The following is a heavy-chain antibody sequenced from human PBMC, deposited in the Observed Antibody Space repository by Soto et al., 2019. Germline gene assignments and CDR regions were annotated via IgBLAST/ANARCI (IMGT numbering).Heavy chain of an antibody. J-gene: IGHJ5*02. CDR2: IIPILGIA. CDR1: GGTFSSYT. D-gene: IGHD5-18*01. CDR3: AMTPYSYGQRNWFDP. V-gene: IGHV1-69*02. Sequence: QVQLVQSGAEVKKPGSSVKVSCKASGGTFSSYTISWVRQAPGQGLEWMGRIIPILGIANYAQKFQGRVTITADKSTSTAYRELSSLRSEDTAVYYCAMTPYSYGQRNWFDPWGQGTLVTVSS.